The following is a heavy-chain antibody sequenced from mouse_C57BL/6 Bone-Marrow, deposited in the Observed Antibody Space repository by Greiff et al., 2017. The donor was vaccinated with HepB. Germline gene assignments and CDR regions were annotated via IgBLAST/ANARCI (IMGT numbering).Heavy chain of an antibody. CDR1: GFTFSSYG. J-gene: IGHJ2*01. CDR2: ISSGGSYT. V-gene: IGHV5-6*01. D-gene: IGHD1-1*01. CDR3: ARQGYYLHFDY. Sequence: EVKLMESGGDLVKPGGSLKLSCAASGFTFSSYGMSWVRQTPDKRLEWVATISSGGSYTYYPDSVKGRVTISRNNAKNTRYLQMSSLKSEDTAMYYCARQGYYLHFDYWGQGTTLTVSS.